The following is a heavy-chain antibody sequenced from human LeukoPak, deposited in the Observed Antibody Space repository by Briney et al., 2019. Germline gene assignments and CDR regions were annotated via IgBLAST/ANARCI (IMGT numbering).Heavy chain of an antibody. V-gene: IGHV3-23*01. CDR2: NSGSGGST. CDR3: AKDRCCSSTSCSHYYYGMDV. Sequence: PSGALSLTCTVSGGSISSYYCSWIRQPPGKGLEGVSANSGSGGSTYYADSVKGRFTISRDNSKNTLYLQMISLRAEDTAVDYCAKDRCCSSTSCSHYYYGMDVWGQGTTVTVSS. J-gene: IGHJ6*02. D-gene: IGHD2-2*01. CDR1: GGSISSYY.